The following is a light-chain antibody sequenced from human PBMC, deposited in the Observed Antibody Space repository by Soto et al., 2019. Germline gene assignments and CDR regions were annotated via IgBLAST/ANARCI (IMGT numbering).Light chain of an antibody. V-gene: IGKV1-39*01. Sequence: DIQMPQSPSTLSGSLGDRVTITCRASQSISVYLNWYQQKPGKAPKLLIYGASSLQSGVPSRFSGSGSGTDFALTISSLQPEDFAAYFCQQTYRTPSTFGQGTKVDI. CDR2: GAS. J-gene: IGKJ1*01. CDR3: QQTYRTPST. CDR1: QSISVY.